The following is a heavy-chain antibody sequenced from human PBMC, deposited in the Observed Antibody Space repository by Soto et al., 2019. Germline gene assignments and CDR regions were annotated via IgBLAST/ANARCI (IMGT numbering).Heavy chain of an antibody. CDR1: GFTCSSYA. J-gene: IGHJ6*04. CDR3: VKDKCKDSSSCYGVLDV. Sequence: PGGSLRLSCPASGFTCSSYAMSWVRQAPGKGLEWVSAISGSGGSTYYADSVKGRFTISRDNSKNTLYLQMNSLRAEDTAVYYCVKDKCKDSSSCYGVLDVWGKGTTVTVSS. D-gene: IGHD6-13*01. CDR2: ISGSGGST. V-gene: IGHV3-23*01.